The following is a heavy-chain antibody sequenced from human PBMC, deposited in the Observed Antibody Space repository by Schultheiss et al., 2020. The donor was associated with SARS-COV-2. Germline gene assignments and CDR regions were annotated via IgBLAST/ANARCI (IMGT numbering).Heavy chain of an antibody. CDR3: ARHRGPYNDYSGHNYFDS. CDR2: IFYSGTT. V-gene: IGHV4-59*08. D-gene: IGHD3-22*01. Sequence: SETLSLTCSVSGGSINSYYWSWIRQPPGKGLEWIGYIFYSGTTHYNPSLNSRVTISVETSKKQFYLTLSSLTAADTAVYYCARHRGPYNDYSGHNYFDSWGQGTLVTVSS. J-gene: IGHJ4*02. CDR1: GGSINSYY.